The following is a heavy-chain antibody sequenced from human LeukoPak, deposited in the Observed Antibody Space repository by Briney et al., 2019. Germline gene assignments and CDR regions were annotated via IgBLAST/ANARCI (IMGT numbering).Heavy chain of an antibody. J-gene: IGHJ4*02. CDR1: GGSISSSSYY. D-gene: IGHD6-13*01. V-gene: IGHV4-39*07. CDR2: IYYSGST. CDR3: ARESTAAAGKKDLFY. Sequence: SETLSLTCTVSGGSISSSSYYWGWIRQPPGKGLEWIGSIYYSGSTYYNPSLKSRVTISVDTSKNQFSLKLSSVTAADTAVYYCARESTAAAGKKDLFYWGQGTLVTVSS.